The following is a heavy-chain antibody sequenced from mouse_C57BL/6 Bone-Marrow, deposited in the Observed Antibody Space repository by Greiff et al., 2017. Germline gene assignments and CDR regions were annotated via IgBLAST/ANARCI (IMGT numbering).Heavy chain of an antibody. CDR3: ASSHLDY. D-gene: IGHD6-2*01. CDR2: ISSGSSTI. CDR1: GFTFRDYG. V-gene: IGHV5-17*01. Sequence: EVMLVESGGGLVKPGGSLKLSCAASGFTFRDYGMHWVRQAPEKGLEWVAYISSGSSTIYYADTVKGRFTISRDNAKNTLFLQMTSLRSEDTAMYYCASSHLDYWGQGTTLTVSS. J-gene: IGHJ2*01.